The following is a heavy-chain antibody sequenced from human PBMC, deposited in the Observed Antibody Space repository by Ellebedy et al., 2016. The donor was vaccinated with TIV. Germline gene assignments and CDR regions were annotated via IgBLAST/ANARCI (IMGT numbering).Heavy chain of an antibody. Sequence: ASVKVSCXASGYTFTNFGISWVRQAPGQGLEWMGIINPSGGRTSYAQKFQGRVTMTRDTSTSTVYMELSSLRSEDTAVYYCAIRYSSGWSLDSWGQGTLVTVSS. D-gene: IGHD6-19*01. J-gene: IGHJ4*02. CDR2: INPSGGRT. CDR3: AIRYSSGWSLDS. CDR1: GYTFTNFG. V-gene: IGHV1-46*01.